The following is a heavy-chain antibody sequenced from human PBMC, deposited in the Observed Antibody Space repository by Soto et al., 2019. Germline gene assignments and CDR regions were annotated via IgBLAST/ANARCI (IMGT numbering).Heavy chain of an antibody. CDR2: ISGSGGST. CDR1: GFTFSSYA. V-gene: IGHV3-23*01. D-gene: IGHD2-15*01. Sequence: PGGSLRLSCAASGFTFSSYAMSWVRQAPGKGLEWVSAISGSGGSTYYADSVKCRFTISRDNSKNTLYLQMNSLRAEDTAVYYCAKDRAIHCSGGSCYGPTFDYWGQGTLVTVSS. CDR3: AKDRAIHCSGGSCYGPTFDY. J-gene: IGHJ4*02.